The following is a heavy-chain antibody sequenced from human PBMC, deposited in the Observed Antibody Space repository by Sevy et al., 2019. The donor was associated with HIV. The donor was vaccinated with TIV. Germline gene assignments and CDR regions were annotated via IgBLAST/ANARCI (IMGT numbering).Heavy chain of an antibody. J-gene: IGHJ5*02. Sequence: GGSLRLSCAASGFTFSTYWMDWVRQPPGKGLVWVSRINSDGSSTSYADSVKGRFTLSRDNAKNMVYLQMNSLRAEDTAVYYCALLYGDYGAWGQGTLVTVSS. CDR3: ALLYGDYGA. V-gene: IGHV3-74*01. CDR2: INSDGSST. D-gene: IGHD4-17*01. CDR1: GFTFSTYW.